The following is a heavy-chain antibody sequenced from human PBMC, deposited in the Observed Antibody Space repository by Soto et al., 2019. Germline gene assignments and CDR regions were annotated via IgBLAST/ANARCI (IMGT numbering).Heavy chain of an antibody. D-gene: IGHD2-15*01. Sequence: QVQLVESGGGLVEPGGSLRLSCAASGFLFSDHYMSWIRQAPGKGPEWISYISSTTIYYSDSVRGRFTVSRDNARNSLHLQMNSLRVVDTAVYFCARDPKMRGYFHFDPWGQGTLVTVSS. CDR2: ISSTTI. CDR3: ARDPKMRGYFHFDP. J-gene: IGHJ5*02. CDR1: GFLFSDHY. V-gene: IGHV3-11*01.